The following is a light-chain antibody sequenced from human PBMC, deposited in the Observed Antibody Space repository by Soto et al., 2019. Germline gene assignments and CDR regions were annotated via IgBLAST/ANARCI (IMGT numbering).Light chain of an antibody. CDR2: DAS. Sequence: EIVLTQSPATLSLSPGERATLSCRASQSVSSYLAWYQQKPGQAPRLLIYDASNRATGIPARFSGSGSGTDFTLTISSLQSEDFAIYYCQQYNNWLAITFGQGTRLEIK. CDR3: QQYNNWLAIT. CDR1: QSVSSY. J-gene: IGKJ5*01. V-gene: IGKV3-11*01.